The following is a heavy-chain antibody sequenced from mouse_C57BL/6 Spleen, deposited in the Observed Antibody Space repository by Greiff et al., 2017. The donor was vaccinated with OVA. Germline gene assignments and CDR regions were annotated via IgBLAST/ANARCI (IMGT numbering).Heavy chain of an antibody. J-gene: IGHJ4*01. D-gene: IGHD1-1*01. CDR1: GFTFSSYA. Sequence: EVKVVESGEGLVKPGGSLKLSCAASGFTFSSYAMSWVRQTPEKRLEWVAYISSGGDYIYYADTVKGRFTISRDNARNTLYLQMSSLKSEDTAMYYCTRDHYYGSSYGYAMDYWGQGTSVTVSS. CDR3: TRDHYYGSSYGYAMDY. V-gene: IGHV5-9-1*02. CDR2: ISSGGDYI.